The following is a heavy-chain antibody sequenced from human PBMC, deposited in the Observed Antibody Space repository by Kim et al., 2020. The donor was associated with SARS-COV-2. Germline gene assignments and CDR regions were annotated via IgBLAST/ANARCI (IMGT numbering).Heavy chain of an antibody. D-gene: IGHD2-15*01. CDR2: IKKDGSDK. V-gene: IGHV3-7*01. CDR1: GFTFSDYW. CDR3: VRGVLIAMYWDY. Sequence: GGSLRLSCAASGFTFSDYWTGWVRQAPGKGLEWVASIKKDGSDKYYVDHVKGRFTISRNNAKKSLYLQMNSLRVEDTAIYYCVRGVLIAMYWDYWGQGALVTVSS. J-gene: IGHJ4*02.